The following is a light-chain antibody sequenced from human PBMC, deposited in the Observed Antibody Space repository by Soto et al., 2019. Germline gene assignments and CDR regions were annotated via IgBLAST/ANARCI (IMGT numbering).Light chain of an antibody. CDR2: EVT. CDR1: TNTVGGYNF. CDR3: SSYAGNDNLL. J-gene: IGLJ3*02. Sequence: QSVLTQPPSASGSPGQSVTISCTGSTNTVGGYNFVSWYQQYPGKAPRLLIFEVTKRPSGVPDRFSGSKSGNTASLTVSGLQPEDEAYYYCSSYAGNDNLLFGGGTKLTVL. V-gene: IGLV2-8*01.